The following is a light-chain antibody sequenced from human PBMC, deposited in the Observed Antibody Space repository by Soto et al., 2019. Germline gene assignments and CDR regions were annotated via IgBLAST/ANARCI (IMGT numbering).Light chain of an antibody. J-gene: IGLJ3*02. CDR3: TSYTTSSTWV. Sequence: QSVLTQPASVSGSPGQSITISCTGTGSDVGRYNYVSWYQQYPGEAPKLMIYDVSNRPSGVSIRFSGSKSGNTASLTISGLQAEDEADYYCTSYTTSSTWVFGGGTKVTVL. CDR1: GSDVGRYNY. CDR2: DVS. V-gene: IGLV2-14*03.